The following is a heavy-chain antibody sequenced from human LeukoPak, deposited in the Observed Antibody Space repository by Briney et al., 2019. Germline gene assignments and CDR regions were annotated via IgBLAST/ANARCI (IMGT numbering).Heavy chain of an antibody. V-gene: IGHV3-7*01. CDR3: ARVAGFSYYFDS. Sequence: GGSLRLSCAASGFTFNNYWMSWVRQAPGKGLEWVANIKQDGSVKNYVDYMEGRFTISRDNAKNSLYLQMNGLRAEDTAVYSCARVAGFSYYFDSWGQGTLVTVSS. CDR2: IKQDGSVK. J-gene: IGHJ4*02. D-gene: IGHD3-10*01. CDR1: GFTFNNYW.